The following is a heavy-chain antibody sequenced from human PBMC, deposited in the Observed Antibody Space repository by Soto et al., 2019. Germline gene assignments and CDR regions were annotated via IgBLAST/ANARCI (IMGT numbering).Heavy chain of an antibody. D-gene: IGHD2-21*02. CDR1: GDSINRGGFY. CDR3: ARGAAVTARWFDP. Sequence: QVQLQESGPGLVEPSQTLSLTCNVFGDSINRGGFYWSWIRQHPEKGLEWIGYIYNSGSSYYNPSLQSRVTMSIDTTKNQFSLRLTSVTAADTAVYFCARGAAVTARWFDPWGQGTPVTVSS. CDR2: IYNSGSS. V-gene: IGHV4-31*03. J-gene: IGHJ5*02.